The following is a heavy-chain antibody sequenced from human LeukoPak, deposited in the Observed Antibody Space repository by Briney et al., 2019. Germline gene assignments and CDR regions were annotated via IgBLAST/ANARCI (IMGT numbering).Heavy chain of an antibody. CDR1: GGTFSSYA. V-gene: IGHV1-69*13. J-gene: IGHJ6*04. CDR3: AGAVAGNYYYYGMDV. Sequence: AASVTVSCKASGGTFSSYAISWVRQAPGQGLEWMGGIIPIFGTANYAQKFQGRVTITADESTSTAYMELSSLRSEDTAVYYCAGAVAGNYYYYGMDVWGKGTTVTVSS. D-gene: IGHD6-19*01. CDR2: IIPIFGTA.